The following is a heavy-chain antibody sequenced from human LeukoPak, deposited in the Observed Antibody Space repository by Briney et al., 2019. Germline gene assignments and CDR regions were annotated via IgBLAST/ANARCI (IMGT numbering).Heavy chain of an antibody. CDR1: GFTVSSNY. D-gene: IGHD3-16*01. CDR2: ISGSGDST. J-gene: IGHJ4*02. CDR3: AKCDDYVWGSLDY. Sequence: GGSLRLSRAASGFTVSSNYMSWVRQAQGKGLEWVSAISGSGDSTYYADSVKGRFTISRDNSKNTLYLQMNSLRVEDTAVYYCAKCDDYVWGSLDYWGQGTLVTVSS. V-gene: IGHV3-23*01.